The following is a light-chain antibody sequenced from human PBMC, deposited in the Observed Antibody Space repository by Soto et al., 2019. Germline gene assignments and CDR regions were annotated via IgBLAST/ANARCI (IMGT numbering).Light chain of an antibody. V-gene: IGKV1-6*01. CDR2: GTS. J-gene: IGKJ1*01. CDR3: LQDYDYPRT. CDR1: QGIRAD. Sequence: AIQMTQSPSSLSASVGDRVTITCRASQGIRADLGWYQQKPGEAPKLLIYGTSTLHTVGPSRFSGSGSCADFTLTISSLQPEDFATYYCLQDYDYPRTFGQGTKVEIK.